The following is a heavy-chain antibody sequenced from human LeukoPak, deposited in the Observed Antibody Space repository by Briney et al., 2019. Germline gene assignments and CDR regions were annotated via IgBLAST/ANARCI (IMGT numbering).Heavy chain of an antibody. D-gene: IGHD5-12*01. CDR2: ISGSGGST. CDR1: GFTFSSYA. V-gene: IGHV3-23*01. J-gene: IGHJ4*02. CDR3: AKFGPCGYSGYDLWDYFDY. Sequence: GGSLRLSCAASGFTFSSYAMSWVRQAPGKGLEWVSAISGSGGSTYYADSVKGRFTISRDNSKNTLYLQMNSLRAEDTAVYYCAKFGPCGYSGYDLWDYFDYWGQGTLVTVSS.